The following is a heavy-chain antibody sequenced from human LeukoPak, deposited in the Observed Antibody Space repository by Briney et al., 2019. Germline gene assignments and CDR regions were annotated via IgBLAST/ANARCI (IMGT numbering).Heavy chain of an antibody. CDR3: AKDSGWVGESPQRYYYYGMDV. CDR1: GFTFDDYA. Sequence: GRSLRLSCAASGFTFDDYAMHWVRQAPGKGLEWVSGISWNSGSIGYADSVKGRFTISRDNAKNSLYLQMNSLRAEDTALYYCAKDSGWVGESPQRYYYYGMDVWGQGTTVTVSS. CDR2: ISWNSGSI. D-gene: IGHD3-10*01. V-gene: IGHV3-9*01. J-gene: IGHJ6*02.